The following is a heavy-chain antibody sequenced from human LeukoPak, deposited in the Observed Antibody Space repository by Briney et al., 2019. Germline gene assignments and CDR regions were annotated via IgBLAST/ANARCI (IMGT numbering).Heavy chain of an antibody. V-gene: IGHV3-48*02. D-gene: IGHD1-26*01. CDR3: ARSPSGSYYFDY. Sequence: SLRLSCAPSVFTFSSHSMNWVRQAPRKGMEWASYISSSSNPIYYTDSVKGRFAISRDNDKNSLYLQMNSLRDEDTAVYYCARSPSGSYYFDYWGQGTLVTVSS. J-gene: IGHJ4*02. CDR1: VFTFSSHS. CDR2: ISSSSNPI.